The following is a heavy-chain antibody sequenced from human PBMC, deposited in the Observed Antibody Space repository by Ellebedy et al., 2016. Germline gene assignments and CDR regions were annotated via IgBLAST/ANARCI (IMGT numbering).Heavy chain of an antibody. CDR2: IYSGGDT. CDR3: AKDPAEAGAFDH. D-gene: IGHD6-19*01. V-gene: IGHV3-66*01. Sequence: GESLKISXAASGFILSHNYMSWVRQAPGKGLEWVSVIYSGGDTYYADSVRGRFTISRDDSKNTLNLQLTNLRAEDAAVYYCAKDPAEAGAFDHWGQGTLVTVSS. J-gene: IGHJ4*02. CDR1: GFILSHNY.